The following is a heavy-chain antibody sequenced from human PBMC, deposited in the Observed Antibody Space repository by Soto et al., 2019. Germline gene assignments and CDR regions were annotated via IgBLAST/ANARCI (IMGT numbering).Heavy chain of an antibody. D-gene: IGHD2-2*01. CDR1: GYPFPSSD. CDR2: MNPNSGNT. CDR3: AKQGPFFCSGTSRPYQLAS. V-gene: IGHV1-8*01. Sequence: ASVKVSCKASGYPFPSSDINWVRQATGQGLEWMGWMNPNSGNTGYAQKFQGRVTMTRNTSINTAYMELSSLRSEDTAVYYCAKQGPFFCSGTSRPYQLASCGQGSLVPGSS. J-gene: IGHJ1*01.